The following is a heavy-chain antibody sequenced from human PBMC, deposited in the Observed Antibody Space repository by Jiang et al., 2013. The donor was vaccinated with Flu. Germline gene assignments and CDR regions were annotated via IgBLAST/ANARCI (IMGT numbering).Heavy chain of an antibody. Sequence: QLVESGAEVKKPGASVKVSCKASGYTFTGYYMHWVRQAPGQGLEWMGWINPNSGGTNYAQKFQGRVTMTRDTSISTAYMELSSLRSEDTAVYYCARDGERGLRSTRAGLVYFDLWGRGTLVTVSS. D-gene: IGHD6-19*01. V-gene: IGHV1-2*02. CDR1: GYTFTGYY. CDR3: ARDGERGLRSTRAGLVYFDL. CDR2: INPNSGGT. J-gene: IGHJ2*01.